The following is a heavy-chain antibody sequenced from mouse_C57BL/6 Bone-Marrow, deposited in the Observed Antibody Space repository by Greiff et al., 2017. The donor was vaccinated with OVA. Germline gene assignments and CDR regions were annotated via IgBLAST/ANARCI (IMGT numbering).Heavy chain of an antibody. V-gene: IGHV14-4*01. D-gene: IGHD2-2*01. CDR1: GFNIKDDY. Sequence: VQLQQSGAELVRPGASVKLSCTASGFNIKDDYMHWVKQRPEQGLEWIGWIDPENGDTEYASKFQGKATITADTSSNTAYLQLSSLTSEDTAVYYCTTHPLRGYRCAYWGQGTLVTVSA. CDR2: IDPENGDT. CDR3: TTHPLRGYRCAY. J-gene: IGHJ3*01.